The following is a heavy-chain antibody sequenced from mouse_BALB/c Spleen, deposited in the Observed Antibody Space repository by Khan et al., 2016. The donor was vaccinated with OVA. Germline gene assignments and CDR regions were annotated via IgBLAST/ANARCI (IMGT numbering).Heavy chain of an antibody. CDR3: ARRTTGYAMDY. Sequence: QVQLQQSGAELSRPGASVKMSCKASGYTFTSNTMHWVKQRPGQGLEWIGYINPRSDYPIYGQKFKDMATLTADISSSTAYMQLSSLTSDDSAVYYCARRTTGYAMDYWGQGTSVTVSS. CDR2: INPRSDYP. D-gene: IGHD2-14*01. CDR1: GYTFTSNT. V-gene: IGHV1-4*01. J-gene: IGHJ4*01.